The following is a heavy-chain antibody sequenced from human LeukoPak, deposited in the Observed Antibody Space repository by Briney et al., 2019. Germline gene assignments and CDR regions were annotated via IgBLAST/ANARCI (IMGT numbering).Heavy chain of an antibody. CDR3: AREGGYSEFDN. V-gene: IGHV3-30-3*01. CDR2: ISYDGGSE. J-gene: IGHJ4*02. Sequence: PGRSLRLSCAASGFTFSSYAMHWVRQAPGKGLEWVAVISYDGGSEYYADSVKGRFTISRDNAKNSLYLQMNSLRAEDTAVYYCAREGGYSEFDNWGQGTLVTVSS. D-gene: IGHD5-12*01. CDR1: GFTFSSYA.